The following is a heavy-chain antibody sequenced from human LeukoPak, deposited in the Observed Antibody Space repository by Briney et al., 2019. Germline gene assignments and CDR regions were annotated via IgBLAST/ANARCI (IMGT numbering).Heavy chain of an antibody. J-gene: IGHJ4*02. V-gene: IGHV1-2*02. D-gene: IGHD6-19*01. CDR1: GYTFTGYY. CDR3: ARAGAKCIAVAGR. Sequence: DSVKVSCKASGYTFTGYYMHWVRQAPGQGLEWMGWINPNSGGTNYAQKFQGRVTMTRDTSISTAYMELSRLRSDDTAVYYCARAGAKCIAVAGRWGQGTLVTVSS. CDR2: INPNSGGT.